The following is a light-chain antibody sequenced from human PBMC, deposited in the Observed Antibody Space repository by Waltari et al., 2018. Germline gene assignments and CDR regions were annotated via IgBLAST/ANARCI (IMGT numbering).Light chain of an antibody. CDR1: TSTPGSKT. CDR2: SNK. CDR3: AAWDDSLNGYV. V-gene: IGLV1-44*01. J-gene: IGLJ1*01. Sequence: QSVLTQPPSASGTPGQRVTSSCSGSTSTPGSKTVTWYQQLPGTAPKLLIYSNKQRPSGVPDRFSGSKSGTSASLAISGLQSEDEADYYCAAWDDSLNGYVFGTGTKVTVL.